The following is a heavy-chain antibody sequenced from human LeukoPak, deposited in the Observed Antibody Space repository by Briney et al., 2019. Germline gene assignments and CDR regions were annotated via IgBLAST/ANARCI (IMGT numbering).Heavy chain of an antibody. CDR1: GYTFTSYG. D-gene: IGHD1-7*01. V-gene: IGHV1-69*13. CDR2: IIPVFGTI. Sequence: ASVKVSCKASGYTFTSYGISWVRQAPGQGLEWMGGIIPVFGTIKYAQKFQGRVTITADESTSTAYMELSSLRSEDTAVYYCARGAGTATTNHYYYGMDVWGRGTTVTVSS. J-gene: IGHJ6*02. CDR3: ARGAGTATTNHYYYGMDV.